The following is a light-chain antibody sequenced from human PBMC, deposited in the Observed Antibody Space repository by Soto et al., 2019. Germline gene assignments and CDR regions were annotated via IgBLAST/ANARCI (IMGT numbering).Light chain of an antibody. Sequence: QPVLTQPPSASGSPGQSVTISCAGTGSDIAVYDFVSWYQQHPDKAPKLIIYEVHKRPSGVPDRFSASKSGSTASLTVSGLQAEDEADYYCSSFAGDNTLVFGGGTKLTVL. CDR3: SSFAGDNTLV. J-gene: IGLJ2*01. V-gene: IGLV2-8*01. CDR1: GSDIAVYDF. CDR2: EVH.